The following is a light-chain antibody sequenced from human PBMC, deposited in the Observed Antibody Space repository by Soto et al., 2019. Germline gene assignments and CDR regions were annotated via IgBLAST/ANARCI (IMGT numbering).Light chain of an antibody. CDR1: QSISTE. Sequence: EIVMTQSPATLSVSPGERATLSCRASQSISTELAWYQQKPGQPPRLLIYSASTRAAGVQARFTGSGSGSESTPTISGLQSEDFVVYYCQQGHNWPLTFGQGTRLEI. CDR2: SAS. CDR3: QQGHNWPLT. V-gene: IGKV3-15*01. J-gene: IGKJ2*01.